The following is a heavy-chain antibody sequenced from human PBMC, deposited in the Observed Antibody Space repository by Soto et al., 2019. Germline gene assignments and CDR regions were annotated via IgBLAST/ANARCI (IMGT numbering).Heavy chain of an antibody. Sequence: GESLKISCEASGYSFTSYWIGWVRQMPGEGLEWMGVIYPGDSDTRYSPSFQGQVTISADKSISTAYLQWSSLKASDTAMYYCARQGTTVTTFYYWGQGTLVTVSS. J-gene: IGHJ4*02. CDR1: GYSFTSYW. CDR2: IYPGDSDT. CDR3: ARQGTTVTTFYY. D-gene: IGHD4-17*01. V-gene: IGHV5-51*01.